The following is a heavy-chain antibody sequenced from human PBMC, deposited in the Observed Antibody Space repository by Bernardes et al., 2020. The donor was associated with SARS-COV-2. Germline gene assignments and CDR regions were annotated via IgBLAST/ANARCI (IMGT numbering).Heavy chain of an antibody. V-gene: IGHV3-74*01. CDR2: IGDGAT. J-gene: IGHJ2*01. CDR3: GKRAVTGSRWYFDL. CDR1: GFILSNYW. Sequence: GGSLRLSCEASGFILSNYWMHWVRQVPGKGLVWVSRIGDGATTYADSVKGRFTVSRDKAKNTLYLQMNNLRVEDTAVYYCGKRAVTGSRWYFDLWGRGTLVTVSS. D-gene: IGHD6-19*01.